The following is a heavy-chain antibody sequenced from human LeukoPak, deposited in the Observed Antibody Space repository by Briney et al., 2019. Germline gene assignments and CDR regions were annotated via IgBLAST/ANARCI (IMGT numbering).Heavy chain of an antibody. D-gene: IGHD3-22*01. CDR1: GGSISGYY. CDR2: MYSSGSA. Sequence: SETLSLTCTVSGGSISGYYWSWIRQPAGKGLEWIGRMYSSGSANYNPSLKSRVTISVDTSKNQFSLKLSSVTAADTAVYYCARGDDSSGYEPDDAFDIWGQGTMVTVSS. CDR3: ARGDDSSGYEPDDAFDI. V-gene: IGHV4-4*07. J-gene: IGHJ3*02.